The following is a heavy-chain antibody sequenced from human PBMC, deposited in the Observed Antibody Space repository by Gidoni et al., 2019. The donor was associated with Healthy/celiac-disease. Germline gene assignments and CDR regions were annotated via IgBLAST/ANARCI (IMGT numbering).Heavy chain of an antibody. D-gene: IGHD3-22*01. CDR2: RSWDDDK. V-gene: IGHV2-5*02. Sequence: QITSKESGPTLVKPTQPLSLTCTFSVFSLSTSGVGVGWVRQPPGKALEWLALRSWDDDKRYSPSLKRRLTITKDTSKNQVVLTMTNMDPVDTATYYCARQDSSGVLDYWGQGTLVTVSA. CDR1: VFSLSTSGVG. J-gene: IGHJ4*02. CDR3: ARQDSSGVLDY.